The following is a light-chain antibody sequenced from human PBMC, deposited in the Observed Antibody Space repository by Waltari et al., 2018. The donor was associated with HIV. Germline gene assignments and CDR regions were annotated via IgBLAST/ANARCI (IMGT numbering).Light chain of an antibody. CDR3: QQYFSSPWT. J-gene: IGKJ1*01. CDR2: WAS. Sequence: GERATINCKSSQTVLYISRNKDYLAWYQQKPGQPPKLLLSWASTRESGVPDRFSGSGSGTDFTLTISSLQAEDVAVYFCQQYFSSPWTFGQGTKVEIK. V-gene: IGKV4-1*01. CDR1: QTVLYISRNKDY.